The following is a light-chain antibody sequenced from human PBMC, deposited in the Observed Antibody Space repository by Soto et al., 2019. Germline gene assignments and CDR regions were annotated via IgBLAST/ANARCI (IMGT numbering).Light chain of an antibody. CDR2: SNN. CDR1: SSNIGSNT. CDR3: AAWDDSLNGPG. V-gene: IGLV1-44*01. J-gene: IGLJ7*01. Sequence: QSVLTQPPSASGTPGQRVTISCSGSSSNIGSNTVNWYQQLPGTAPKLLIYSNNQRPSGVPDRCSGSKSGTSASLAISGLLSEDEADYYCAAWDDSLNGPGFGGGTQLTVL.